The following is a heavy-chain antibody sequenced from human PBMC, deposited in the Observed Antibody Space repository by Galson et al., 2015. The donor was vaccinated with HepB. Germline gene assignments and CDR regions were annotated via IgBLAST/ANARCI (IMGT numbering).Heavy chain of an antibody. J-gene: IGHJ6*02. CDR1: GFTFSSYA. CDR2: ISDTGGST. CDR3: AKPPYSQYYYYGMDV. D-gene: IGHD4-11*01. V-gene: IGHV3-23*01. Sequence: SLRLSCAASGFTFSSYAMSWARQAPGKGLEWVSAISDTGGSTFYADSVKGRFTISRDNSKNTLSLQINTLRADDTAVYYCAKPPYSQYYYYGMDVWGPGTTVTVSS.